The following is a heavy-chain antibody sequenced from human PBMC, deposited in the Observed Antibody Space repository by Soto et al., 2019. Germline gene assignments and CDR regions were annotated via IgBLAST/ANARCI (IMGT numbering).Heavy chain of an antibody. CDR2: IIPIFGTA. Sequence: SVKVSCTASGVTFRIYAISWVRQAPGQGLEWMGGIIPIFGTANYAQKFQGRVTITADESTSTAYMELSSLRSEDTAVYYCARARASGSGSYLWFDHWGQGTLVTVSS. J-gene: IGHJ5*02. V-gene: IGHV1-69*13. D-gene: IGHD3-10*01. CDR1: GVTFRIYA. CDR3: ARARASGSGSYLWFDH.